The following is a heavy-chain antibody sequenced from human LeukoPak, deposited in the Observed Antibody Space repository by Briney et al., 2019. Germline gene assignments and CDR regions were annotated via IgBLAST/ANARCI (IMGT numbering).Heavy chain of an antibody. CDR3: VKGSGTHYYFYYMDV. D-gene: IGHD1-26*01. CDR2: IGVIATTT. J-gene: IGHJ6*03. CDR1: GFTVSGYA. Sequence: GGSLRLSCAASGFTVSGYAMTWVRQVPGKGLEWVSVIGVIATTTYYADSVTGRFTISRDNSKRTVYLQMSGLRVDDTAVYYCVKGSGTHYYFYYMDVWGKGTPVTVSS. V-gene: IGHV3-23*01.